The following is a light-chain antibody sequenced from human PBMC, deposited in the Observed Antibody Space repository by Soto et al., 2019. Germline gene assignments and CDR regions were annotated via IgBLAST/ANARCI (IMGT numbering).Light chain of an antibody. J-gene: IGKJ1*01. CDR2: GAS. V-gene: IGKV3-15*01. CDR3: QQYNNWPLT. Sequence: EIVMTQSPATLSVSPGERATLSCRASQSVSSNLAWYQQKPGQAPRLLIYGASTRATGIPARFSGSGSGTEFTLTISSLQSEDFAVYYCQQYNNWPLTFGQGTKVDIQ. CDR1: QSVSSN.